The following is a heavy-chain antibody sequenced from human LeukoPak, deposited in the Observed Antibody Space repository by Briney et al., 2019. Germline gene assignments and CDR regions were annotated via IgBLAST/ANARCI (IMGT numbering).Heavy chain of an antibody. Sequence: GGYQRLSCAASGFTFSTYWMHWVRQAPGKGLLWVSFINNDGSTTIYADSVKGRFTISRDNAKNSLYLQMNSLRAEDTAIYYCARHQGSSPPDWGQGTMVTV. CDR1: GFTFSTYW. J-gene: IGHJ4*02. V-gene: IGHV3-74*01. D-gene: IGHD6-13*01. CDR2: INNDGSTT. CDR3: ARHQGSSPPD.